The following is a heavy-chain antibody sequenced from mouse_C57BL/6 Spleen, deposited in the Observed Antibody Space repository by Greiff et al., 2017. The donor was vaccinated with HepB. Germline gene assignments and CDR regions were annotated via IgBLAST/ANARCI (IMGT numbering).Heavy chain of an antibody. CDR1: GFSLTSYG. CDR3: AKKGGLGDWYFDV. CDR2: IWRGGST. J-gene: IGHJ1*03. V-gene: IGHV2-5*01. Sequence: VQLQQSGPGLVQPSQSLSITCTVSGFSLTSYGVHWVRQSPGKGLEWLGVIWRGGSTDYNAAFMSRLSITKDNSKSQVFFKMNSLQADDTAIYYCAKKGGLGDWYFDVWGTGTMVTVSS. D-gene: IGHD1-2*01.